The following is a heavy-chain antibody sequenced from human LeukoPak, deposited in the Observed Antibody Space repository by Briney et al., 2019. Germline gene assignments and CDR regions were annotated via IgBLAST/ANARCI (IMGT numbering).Heavy chain of an antibody. V-gene: IGHV3-48*03. Sequence: GGSLRLSCAASGFTFSSYEMNWVRHAPGKGLEWVSYISSSGSTIYYADSVKGRFTISRDNAKNSLYLQMNSLRAEDTAVYYCSSGYDAYYFDYWGQGTLVTVSS. CDR1: GFTFSSYE. CDR3: SSGYDAYYFDY. J-gene: IGHJ4*02. CDR2: ISSSGSTI. D-gene: IGHD5-12*01.